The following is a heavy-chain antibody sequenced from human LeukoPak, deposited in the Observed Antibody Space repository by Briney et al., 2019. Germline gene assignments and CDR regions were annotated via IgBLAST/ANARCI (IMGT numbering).Heavy chain of an antibody. V-gene: IGHV3-48*03. CDR3: ALLAVASDFDY. CDR1: GFPFSIYE. D-gene: IGHD6-19*01. CDR2: IGSSGAAI. Sequence: GGSLRLSCAVSGFPFSIYEMNWVRQAPGKGLEWVSNIGSSGAAIYYADSVRGRFTISRDNAKNSLYLQMNSLRAEDTAVYYCALLAVASDFDYWGQGALVTVYS. J-gene: IGHJ4*02.